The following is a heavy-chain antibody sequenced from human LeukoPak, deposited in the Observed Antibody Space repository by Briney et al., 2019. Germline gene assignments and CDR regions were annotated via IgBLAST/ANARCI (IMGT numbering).Heavy chain of an antibody. D-gene: IGHD2-2*02. V-gene: IGHV3-7*01. CDR1: GFTFSDYW. CDR3: ARDRYTST. CDR2: INEDGSEK. Sequence: GGSLRLSCVASGFTFSDYWMTWVRQAPGKGLEWVANINEDGSEKYYVDSVKGRFTISRDNAKNSLYLQMNSLRVEDTAVYYCARDRYTSTWGQGTIVTVSP. J-gene: IGHJ3*01.